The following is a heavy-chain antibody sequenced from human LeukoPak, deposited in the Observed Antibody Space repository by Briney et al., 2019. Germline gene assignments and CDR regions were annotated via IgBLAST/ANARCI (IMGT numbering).Heavy chain of an antibody. CDR1: GFTFSSYG. V-gene: IGHV3-33*08. D-gene: IGHD5-24*01. CDR2: IWYDGSNK. Sequence: PGGSLRLSCAASGFTFSSYGMHWVRQAPGKGLEWVAVIWYDGSNKYYADSVKGRFTISRDNSKNTLYLQMNSLRAEDTAVYYCARDPRDGYNSYFDYWGQGTLVTVSS. CDR3: ARDPRDGYNSYFDY. J-gene: IGHJ4*02.